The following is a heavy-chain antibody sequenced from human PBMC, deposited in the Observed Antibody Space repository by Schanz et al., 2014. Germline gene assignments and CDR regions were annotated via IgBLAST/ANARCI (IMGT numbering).Heavy chain of an antibody. CDR3: ARDRRFFDRDDLYYFDS. V-gene: IGHV4-31*03. Sequence: QVQLQESGPGLLKPSETLSLTCTVSGGSVSSGGDSWSWIRQHPGKGLEWIGFISYSGSTYYNPSLKSRVTISVDTSKNQFSLNLSSATAADTAVYYCARDRRFFDRDDLYYFDSWGQGTLVTVSS. CDR1: GGSVSSGGDS. CDR2: ISYSGST. J-gene: IGHJ4*02. D-gene: IGHD3-3*01.